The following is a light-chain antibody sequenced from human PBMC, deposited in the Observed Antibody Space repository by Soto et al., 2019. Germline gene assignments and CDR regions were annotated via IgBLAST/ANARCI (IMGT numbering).Light chain of an antibody. CDR2: GNS. Sequence: QSVLTQPPSVSGAPGQRVTISCTGSSSNIGAGYDVHWYQQLPGTAPKLLIYGNSNRPSGVPDRCSGSKSGTSASLAITGLRAEDEADYYRQSYDSSLSGYVVFGGGTKLTVL. CDR1: SSNIGAGYD. J-gene: IGLJ2*01. CDR3: QSYDSSLSGYVV. V-gene: IGLV1-40*01.